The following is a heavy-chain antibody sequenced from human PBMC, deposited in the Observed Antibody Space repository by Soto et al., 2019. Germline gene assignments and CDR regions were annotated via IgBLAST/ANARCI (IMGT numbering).Heavy chain of an antibody. D-gene: IGHD1-7*01. Sequence: LSLTCAVSGSSFTSNNWWTWVRQPPGQGLEWIGEIYRTGSTNYNPSLKSRVTISLDKSENQFSLKVTSLTAADTAVYYCASRDPGTSVDYWGQGTLVTVSS. CDR1: GSSFTSNNW. CDR2: IYRTGST. CDR3: ASRDPGTSVDY. V-gene: IGHV4-4*02. J-gene: IGHJ4*02.